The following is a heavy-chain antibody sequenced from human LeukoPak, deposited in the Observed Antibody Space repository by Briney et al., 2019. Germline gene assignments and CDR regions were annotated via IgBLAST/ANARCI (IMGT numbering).Heavy chain of an antibody. J-gene: IGHJ4*02. Sequence: SETLSLTCTVSGGSISSSSYYWGWIRQPPGKGLEWIGSIYHSGSTYYNPSLKSRVTISVDTSKNQFSLKLSSVTAADTAVYYCARLYSGSSDFDYGGQGTLVTVYS. CDR1: GGSISSSSYY. D-gene: IGHD1-26*01. CDR2: IYHSGST. CDR3: ARLYSGSSDFDY. V-gene: IGHV4-39*07.